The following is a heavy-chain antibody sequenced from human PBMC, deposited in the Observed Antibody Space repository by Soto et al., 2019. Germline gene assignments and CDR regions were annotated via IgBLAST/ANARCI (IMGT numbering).Heavy chain of an antibody. CDR2: IYYSGST. J-gene: IGHJ4*02. CDR1: GGSISSGDYY. Sequence: QVQLQESGPGLVKPSQTLSLTCTVSGGSISSGDYYWSWIRQPPGKGLEWIGYIYYSGSTYYNPSLTLRVTIPVDTPQTHSPLKLSSVTAEDTAVYYCATITLGSHRLDYWGQGTLVTVSS. V-gene: IGHV4-30-4*01. D-gene: IGHD3-10*01. CDR3: ATITLGSHRLDY.